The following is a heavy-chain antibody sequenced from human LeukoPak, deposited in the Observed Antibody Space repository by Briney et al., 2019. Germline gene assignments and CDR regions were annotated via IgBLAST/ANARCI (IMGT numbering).Heavy chain of an antibody. J-gene: IGHJ5*02. CDR3: ARGGAVLWFGELLDSWFDP. CDR2: VNPNSGGT. V-gene: IGHV1-2*02. Sequence: ASVKVSCKASEGTFSSYAISWVRQAPGQGLEWMGWVNPNSGGTNYAQKFQGRVTMTRDTSISTAYMELSRLRSDDTAVYYCARGGAVLWFGELLDSWFDPWGQGTLVSVSS. D-gene: IGHD3-10*01. CDR1: EGTFSSYA.